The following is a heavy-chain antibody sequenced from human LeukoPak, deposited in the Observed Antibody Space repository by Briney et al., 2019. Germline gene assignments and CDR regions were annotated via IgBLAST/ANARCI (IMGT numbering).Heavy chain of an antibody. CDR3: ASGYSSGWYTRGSEYFQH. Sequence: HGGSLRLSCAASGFTFSSYSMNWVRQAPGKGLEWVSSISSSSSYIYYADSVQGRFTISRDNAKNSLYLQMNSLRAEDTAVYYCASGYSSGWYTRGSEYFQHWGQGTLVTVSS. CDR1: GFTFSSYS. D-gene: IGHD6-19*01. J-gene: IGHJ1*01. V-gene: IGHV3-21*01. CDR2: ISSSSSYI.